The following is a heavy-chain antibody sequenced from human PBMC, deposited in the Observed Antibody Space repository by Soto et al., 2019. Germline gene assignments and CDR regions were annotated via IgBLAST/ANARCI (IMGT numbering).Heavy chain of an antibody. J-gene: IGHJ4*02. CDR3: GRGLRLDY. Sequence: SETLSLTCAVYGGSFSGYYWSWIRQPPGKGLEWIGEINHSGSTNYNPSLKSRVTISVDTSKNQFSLKLSSVTAADTAVYYCGRGLRLDYWGQGTLVTVSS. CDR2: INHSGST. CDR1: GGSFSGYY. V-gene: IGHV4-34*01.